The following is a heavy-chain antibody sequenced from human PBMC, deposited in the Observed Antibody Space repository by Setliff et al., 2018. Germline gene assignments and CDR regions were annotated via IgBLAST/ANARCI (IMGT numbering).Heavy chain of an antibody. J-gene: IGHJ4*02. Sequence: KPSETLSLTCTVSGGSISSHHWTWIRQPAGKGLEWIGRLYTSGDTNYNPSLKSRVTMSGDTSKNQFSLRLTSVTAADTAVYYCARDRVVVVGGRRGYYFDSWGQGTLVTVSS. CDR3: ARDRVVVVGGRRGYYFDS. CDR2: LYTSGDT. CDR1: GGSISSHH. D-gene: IGHD2-15*01. V-gene: IGHV4-4*07.